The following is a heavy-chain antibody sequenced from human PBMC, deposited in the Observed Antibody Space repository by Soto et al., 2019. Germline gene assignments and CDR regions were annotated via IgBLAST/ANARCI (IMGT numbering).Heavy chain of an antibody. CDR2: FYYSGSP. CDR1: GGSIRSTSHN. Sequence: SETLSLTCTVSGGSIRSTSHNWGWIRQPPGKGLEWIGSFYYSGSPYYNPSLKSRVTISVDTSKNQFSLKLNSMTAADTAVYFCARLLGVAAFDYWGQGTLVTVSS. CDR3: ARLLGVAAFDY. J-gene: IGHJ4*02. D-gene: IGHD2-15*01. V-gene: IGHV4-39*01.